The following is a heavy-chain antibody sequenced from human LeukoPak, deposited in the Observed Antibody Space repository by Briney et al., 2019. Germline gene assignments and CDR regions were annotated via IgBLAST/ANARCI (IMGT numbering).Heavy chain of an antibody. CDR1: GLTFSSYS. D-gene: IGHD3-9*01. CDR2: ISSSSSYI. Sequence: GGSLRLSCAASGLTFSSYSMNWVRQAPGKGLEWVSSISSSSSYIYYADSVRGRFTISRDNAKNSLYLQMNSLRAEDTAVYYCARDDAILTGLDGWGQGTLVTVSS. V-gene: IGHV3-21*01. CDR3: ARDDAILTGLDG. J-gene: IGHJ4*02.